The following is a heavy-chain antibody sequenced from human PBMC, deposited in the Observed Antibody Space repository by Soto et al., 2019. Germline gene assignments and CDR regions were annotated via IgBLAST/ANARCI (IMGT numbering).Heavy chain of an antibody. V-gene: IGHV1-69*02. D-gene: IGHD4-17*01. Sequence: QVQLVQSGAEXKKPGSSVXVSXXXXXXXXSSYXXSWVRQAPGQGLEWMGRIIPILGIANYAQKFQGRVTITADKSTSTAYMELSSLRSEDTAVYYCARSRGDYDYGDYIWFDPWGQGTLVTVSS. CDR3: ARSRGDYDYGDYIWFDP. J-gene: IGHJ5*02. CDR1: XXXXSSYX. CDR2: IIPILGIA.